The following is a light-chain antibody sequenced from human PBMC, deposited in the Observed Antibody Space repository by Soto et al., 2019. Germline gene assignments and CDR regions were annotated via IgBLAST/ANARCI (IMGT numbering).Light chain of an antibody. V-gene: IGLV1-44*01. CDR2: NNN. J-gene: IGLJ3*02. CDR3: AVWDDGLNGWV. Sequence: QSALTQPPSASGTPGQRVTISCSGSSSNIGSNNVNWYQQLPGTAPKLLIYNNNQRPSGVPDRFSGSKSATSASLAISGLQSEDEADYYCAVWDDGLNGWVFGGGTKVTVL. CDR1: SSNIGSNN.